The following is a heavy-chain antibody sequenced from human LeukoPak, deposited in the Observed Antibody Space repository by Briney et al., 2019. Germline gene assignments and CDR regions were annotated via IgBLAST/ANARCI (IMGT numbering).Heavy chain of an antibody. J-gene: IGHJ4*02. Sequence: GGSLRLSCAASGFTFSSYSMNWVRQAPGKGLEWVSSISSSSSYIYYADSVKGRFTISRDNAKNSLYLQMNSLGAEDTAVYYCARARSSSWYLFGARAVDHQNQNPNFDYWGQGTLVTVSS. D-gene: IGHD6-13*01. V-gene: IGHV3-21*01. CDR3: ARARSSSWYLFGARAVDHQNQNPNFDY. CDR2: ISSSSSYI. CDR1: GFTFSSYS.